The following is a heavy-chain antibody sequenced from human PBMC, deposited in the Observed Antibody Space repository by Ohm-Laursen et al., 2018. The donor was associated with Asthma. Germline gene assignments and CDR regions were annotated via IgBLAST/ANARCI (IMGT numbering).Heavy chain of an antibody. Sequence: SQTLSLTCTVSGGSISNGSYYWSWIRQHPGKGLEWIGYIYYSGSTYYNPSLKSRVTISIDTSKNQFSLKLSSVTAADTAVYYCAREDFDWPPGHCDYWGQGTLVTVSS. V-gene: IGHV4-31*03. J-gene: IGHJ4*02. D-gene: IGHD3-9*01. CDR1: GGSISNGSYY. CDR2: IYYSGST. CDR3: AREDFDWPPGHCDY.